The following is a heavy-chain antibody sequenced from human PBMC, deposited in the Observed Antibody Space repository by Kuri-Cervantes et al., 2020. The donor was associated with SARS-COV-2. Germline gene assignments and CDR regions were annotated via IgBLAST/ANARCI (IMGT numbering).Heavy chain of an antibody. CDR1: GGSFSGYY. CDR2: INHSGST. D-gene: IGHD4-17*01. CDR3: ARGGFWYGAGYFDY. V-gene: IGHV4-34*01. J-gene: IGHJ4*02. Sequence: SQTLSLTCAVYGGSFSGYYWSWIRQPPGKGLEWIGEINHSGSTNYNPSLKSQVTISVDTSKNQFSLKLSSVTAADTAVYYCARGGFWYGAGYFDYWGQGTLVTVSS.